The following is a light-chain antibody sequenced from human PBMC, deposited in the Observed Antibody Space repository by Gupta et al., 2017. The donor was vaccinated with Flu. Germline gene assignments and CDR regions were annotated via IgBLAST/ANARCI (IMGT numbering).Light chain of an antibody. V-gene: IGKV1-9*01. CDR2: AAS. CDR1: QGINNF. J-gene: IGKJ1*01. CDR3: QQLNSYLWA. Sequence: DIQLTQSPSFLSASVGDTVTITCRASQGINNFLAWYQQKPGKAPRLLIYAASILHSGVPSRFSGSGSGTEFTLTISSLRSEDFATYYCQQLNSYLWAVGQGTKVEIK.